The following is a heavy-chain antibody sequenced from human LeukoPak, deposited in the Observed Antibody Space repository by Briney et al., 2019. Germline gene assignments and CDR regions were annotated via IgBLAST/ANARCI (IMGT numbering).Heavy chain of an antibody. CDR1: GFTFSNYA. J-gene: IGHJ4*02. D-gene: IGHD3-10*01. Sequence: GGSLRLSCAASGFTFSNYAMHWVRQAPGKGLEWVALISHDGSSEYYGDSMKGRFTISRDNSRNTSYLQMNSLRAEDTAVYYCARGWSGYDYWGQGTLVTVSS. CDR3: ARGWSGYDY. V-gene: IGHV3-30*03. CDR2: ISHDGSSE.